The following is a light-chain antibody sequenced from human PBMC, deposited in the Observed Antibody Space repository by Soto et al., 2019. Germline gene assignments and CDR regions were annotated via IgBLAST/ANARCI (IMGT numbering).Light chain of an antibody. CDR2: DVS. CDR1: SSDVGGYNY. CDR3: SSYKSSSTRV. Sequence: HSVLTQPASVSGSPGQSITISCPGTSSDVGGYNYVSWYQQHPGKAPKLMIYDVSNRPSGVSNRFSGSKSGNTASLTTSGLQAEDEAAYYCSSYKSSSTRVFGTGTKGT. V-gene: IGLV2-14*01. J-gene: IGLJ1*01.